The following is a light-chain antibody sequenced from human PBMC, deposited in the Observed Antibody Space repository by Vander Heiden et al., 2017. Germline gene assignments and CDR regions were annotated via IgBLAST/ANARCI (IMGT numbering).Light chain of an antibody. CDR3: QQYDNHPYT. V-gene: IGKV1-33*01. Sequence: DIQMTQSPSSLSASVGDRVTITCQASQDIGNYLHWYQQKPGKAPKLLIYDASNLETGVPSTFSGSGSGTDFTFTISSLQPEDIATYYCQQYDNHPYTFGQGSKVEIK. CDR1: QDIGNY. J-gene: IGKJ2*01. CDR2: DAS.